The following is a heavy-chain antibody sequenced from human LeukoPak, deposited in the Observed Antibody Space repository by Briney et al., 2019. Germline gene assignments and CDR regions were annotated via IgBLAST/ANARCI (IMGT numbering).Heavy chain of an antibody. V-gene: IGHV1-8*01. J-gene: IGHJ5*02. CDR2: MNPNSGNT. CDR3: ARDPYYYGSGGPHNWFDP. D-gene: IGHD3-10*01. CDR1: GYTFTSYD. Sequence: ASVKVSCKASGYTFTSYDINWVRQATGQGLEWMGWMNPNSGNTGYAQKFQGRVTMTRNTYISTAYMELSRLRSEDTAVYYCARDPYYYGSGGPHNWFDPWGQGTLVTVSS.